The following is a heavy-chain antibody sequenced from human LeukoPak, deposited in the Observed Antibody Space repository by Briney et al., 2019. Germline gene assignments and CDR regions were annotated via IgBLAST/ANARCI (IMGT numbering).Heavy chain of an antibody. CDR3: SCHAFWQQLVPYYFDY. CDR2: IRSKAYGGTT. CDR1: GLTFGDYA. D-gene: IGHD6-13*01. V-gene: IGHV3-49*04. J-gene: IGHJ4*02. Sequence: GGSLRLSFTTSGLTFGDYAVSGVRQAPGKGVEGVGFIRSKAYGGTTEYAASVKGRFTISRDDSKSVADLQMNSLKTEDTAVYYCSCHAFWQQLVPYYFDYWGQGTLVTVSS.